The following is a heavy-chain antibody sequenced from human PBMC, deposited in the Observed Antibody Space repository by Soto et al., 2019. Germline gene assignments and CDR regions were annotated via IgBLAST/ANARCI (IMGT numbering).Heavy chain of an antibody. Sequence: SETLSLTCTVSGGSISSYYWSWIRQPPGKGLEWIGYIYYSGSTNYNPSLKSRVTISVDTSKNQFSLKLSSVTAADTAVYYFARGLRYFDWLTPVGYFDYWGQGPLVTVSS. CDR2: IYYSGST. V-gene: IGHV4-59*01. CDR1: GGSISSYY. CDR3: ARGLRYFDWLTPVGYFDY. J-gene: IGHJ4*02. D-gene: IGHD3-9*01.